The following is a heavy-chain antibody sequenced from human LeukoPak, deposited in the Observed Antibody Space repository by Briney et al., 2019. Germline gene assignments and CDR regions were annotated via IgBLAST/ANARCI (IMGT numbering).Heavy chain of an antibody. Sequence: GASVKVSCKVSGYTLTELSMHWVRQAPGKGLEWMGGFDPEDGETIYAQKFQGRVTMIRDTSTNTVYMELSSLRSEDTAVYYCARGPSITMVRGGQWYYYMDVWGKGTTVTISS. CDR1: GYTLTELS. CDR3: ARGPSITMVRGGQWYYYMDV. J-gene: IGHJ6*03. V-gene: IGHV1-24*01. CDR2: FDPEDGET. D-gene: IGHD3-10*01.